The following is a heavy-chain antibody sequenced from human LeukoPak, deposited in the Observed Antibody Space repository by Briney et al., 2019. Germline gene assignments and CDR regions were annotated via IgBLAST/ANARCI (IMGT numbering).Heavy chain of an antibody. D-gene: IGHD2-15*01. CDR3: ARMDIVVVVAAPRGAFDI. Sequence: PGGSLRLSCAASGFTFSSYWMSWVRQAPGKGLEWVANIKQDGSEKYYVDSVKGRFTISRDNAKNSLYLQMNSLRAEDTAVYYCARMDIVVVVAAPRGAFDIWGQGTMVTVSS. CDR1: GFTFSSYW. CDR2: IKQDGSEK. J-gene: IGHJ3*02. V-gene: IGHV3-7*01.